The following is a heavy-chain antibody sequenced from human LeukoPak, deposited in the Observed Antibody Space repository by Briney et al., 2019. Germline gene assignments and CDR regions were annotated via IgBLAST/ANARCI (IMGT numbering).Heavy chain of an antibody. CDR2: IYNSGNT. Sequence: SETLSLTCTVSGYSLSSGYYWCWIRLPPGEGLEWIGFIYNSGNTNYNPSLKIRVTVSGNTSKNQFSLNLSSVTAADAAVYYCARTAYYSRDCYRFDYWGQGTLVTVSS. J-gene: IGHJ4*02. CDR1: GYSLSSGYY. D-gene: IGHD3-22*01. CDR3: ARTAYYSRDCYRFDY. V-gene: IGHV4-38-2*02.